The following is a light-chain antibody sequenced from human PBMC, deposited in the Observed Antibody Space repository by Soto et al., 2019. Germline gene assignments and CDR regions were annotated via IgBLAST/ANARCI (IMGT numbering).Light chain of an antibody. V-gene: IGKV1-5*03. CDR2: KAS. Sequence: DLQMTQSPSTLSASVGDRVTITCRASQSIGSWLAWYQQKPGKAPKLLIYKASSLESGVPSRFSGSGSGTEFTLTISSLQPDDFATYYCQQYNSYSGTFGQGTKVEIK. CDR1: QSIGSW. CDR3: QQYNSYSGT. J-gene: IGKJ1*01.